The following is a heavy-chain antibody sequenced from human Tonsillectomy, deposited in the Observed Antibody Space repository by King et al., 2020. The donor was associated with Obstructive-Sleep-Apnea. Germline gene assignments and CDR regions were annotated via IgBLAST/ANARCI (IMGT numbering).Heavy chain of an antibody. Sequence: VQLVESGGGVVQPGGSLRLSCAASGFTFSSYDMHWVRQAPGKGLEWGAFIRYDGSNKYYADSVKGRFTISRDNSKNTLYLHMNSLRADDTAVYYCASRDYCTSTTCYDGIAHWYFDLWGRGTLVTVSS. V-gene: IGHV3-30*02. CDR3: ASRDYCTSTTCYDGIAHWYFDL. D-gene: IGHD2-2*01. CDR2: IRYDGSNK. CDR1: GFTFSSYD. J-gene: IGHJ2*01.